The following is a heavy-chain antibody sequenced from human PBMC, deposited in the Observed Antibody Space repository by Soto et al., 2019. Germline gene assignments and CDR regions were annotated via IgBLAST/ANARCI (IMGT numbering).Heavy chain of an antibody. J-gene: IGHJ5*01. Sequence: EVQLVESGGGLVKPGGSLRVSCAASGFTFSNYSMNWVRQAPGKGLEWVSSISSTSKYIYYADSVKGRFTISRDNAKKSLYLQMTSLRAEDTAVYYCARGLSSGWFDYWGQGPLVTVSA. D-gene: IGHD6-19*01. CDR1: GFTFSNYS. CDR2: ISSTSKYI. V-gene: IGHV3-21*01. CDR3: ARGLSSGWFDY.